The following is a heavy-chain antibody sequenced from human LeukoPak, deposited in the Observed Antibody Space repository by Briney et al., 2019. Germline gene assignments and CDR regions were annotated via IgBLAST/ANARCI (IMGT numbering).Heavy chain of an antibody. Sequence: SETLSLACIVSGGSISSYYWNWIRQPPGKGLEWIGYIYYSGSTNYNPSLKSRATITVDTSKKQVSLKLSSVTAADTAVYYCARQSYYYDSSARFDYWGQGTLVTVSS. J-gene: IGHJ4*02. V-gene: IGHV4-59*08. CDR2: IYYSGST. CDR3: ARQSYYYDSSARFDY. D-gene: IGHD3-22*01. CDR1: GGSISSYY.